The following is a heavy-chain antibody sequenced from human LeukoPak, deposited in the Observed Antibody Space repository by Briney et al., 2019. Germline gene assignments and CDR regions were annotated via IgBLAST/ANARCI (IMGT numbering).Heavy chain of an antibody. D-gene: IGHD3-16*02. CDR3: AREEHYRKYFAL. CDR2: SYSGGSS. Sequence: GGSLRLSCAASGFTVSSNYMSWVRQAPGKGLEWVSVSYSGGSSYYADSVKGRFTISRDNSKNTLYLQMNTLRAEDTAVYFCAREEHYRKYFALWGRGTLVTVSS. CDR1: GFTVSSNY. J-gene: IGHJ2*01. V-gene: IGHV3-53*01.